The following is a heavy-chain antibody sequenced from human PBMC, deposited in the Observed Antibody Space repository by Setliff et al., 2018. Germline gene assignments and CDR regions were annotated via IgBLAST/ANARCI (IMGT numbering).Heavy chain of an antibody. V-gene: IGHV4-4*07. Sequence: SETLSLTCTVSGGSISSYYWSWIRQPAGKGLEWIGHIYIGGSANYNPSLKSRVTMSIDTSKNQCSLKLNSVTAADMAVYYCAREQWLDPPGYYYMDVWAKGATVTSP. D-gene: IGHD6-19*01. CDR1: GGSISSYY. CDR2: IYIGGSA. J-gene: IGHJ6*03. CDR3: AREQWLDPPGYYYMDV.